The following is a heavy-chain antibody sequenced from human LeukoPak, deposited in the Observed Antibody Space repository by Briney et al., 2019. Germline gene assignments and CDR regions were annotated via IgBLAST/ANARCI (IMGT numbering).Heavy chain of an antibody. CDR2: INSDGSST. J-gene: IGHJ4*02. Sequence: PGGSLRLSCAASGFTFSSYWMHWVRQAPGKGLVWVSRINSDGSSTSYADSVKGRFTISRDNAKNTLYLQMNSLRAEDTAVYYCARPHYDFWSGYPYYFDYWGQGTLVTVSS. D-gene: IGHD3-3*01. V-gene: IGHV3-74*01. CDR3: ARPHYDFWSGYPYYFDY. CDR1: GFTFSSYW.